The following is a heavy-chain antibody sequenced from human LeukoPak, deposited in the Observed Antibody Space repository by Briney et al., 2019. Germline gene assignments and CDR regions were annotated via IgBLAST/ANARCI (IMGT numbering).Heavy chain of an antibody. CDR3: ARAILTYYYDSSGLYFDY. CDR2: IYYSGST. J-gene: IGHJ4*02. V-gene: IGHV4-39*07. CDR1: GGSISSSSYY. Sequence: SETLSLTCTVSGGSISSSSYYWGWTRQPPGKGLEWIGSIYYSGSTYYNPSLKSRVTISVDTSKNQFSLKLSSVTAADTAVYYCARAILTYYYDSSGLYFDYRGQGTLVTVSS. D-gene: IGHD3-22*01.